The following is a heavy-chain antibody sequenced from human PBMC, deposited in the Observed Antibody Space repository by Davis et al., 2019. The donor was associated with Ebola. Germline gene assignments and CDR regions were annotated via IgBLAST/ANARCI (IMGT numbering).Heavy chain of an antibody. V-gene: IGHV1-2*04. CDR1: GYTFTGYY. Sequence: ASVKVSCKASGYTFTGYYMHWARQAPGQGLEWMGWINPNSGGTNYAQKFQGWVTMTRDTSISTAYMELSRLRSDDTAVYYCARDLYTGYYYYGMDVWGQGTTVTVSS. CDR2: INPNSGGT. D-gene: IGHD2-2*02. CDR3: ARDLYTGYYYYGMDV. J-gene: IGHJ6*02.